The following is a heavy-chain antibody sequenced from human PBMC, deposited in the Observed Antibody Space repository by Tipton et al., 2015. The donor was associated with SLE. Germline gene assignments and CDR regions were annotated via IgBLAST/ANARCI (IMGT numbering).Heavy chain of an antibody. D-gene: IGHD6-13*01. V-gene: IGHV1-8*01. CDR1: GYTFTSYD. CDR3: ARDPYSSSRTWYYGMDV. CDR2: MNPNSGNT. J-gene: IGHJ6*02. Sequence: QLVQSGAEVKKPGASVKVSCKASGYTFTSYDINWVRQATGQGLEWMGWMNPNSGNTGYAQKFQGRVTMTRNTSISTAYMELSSLRSEATAVYYCARDPYSSSRTWYYGMDVWGQGTTVTVSS.